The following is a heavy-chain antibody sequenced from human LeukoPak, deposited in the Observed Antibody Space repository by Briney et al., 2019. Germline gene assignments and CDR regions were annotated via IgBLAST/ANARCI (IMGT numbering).Heavy chain of an antibody. J-gene: IGHJ4*02. CDR2: ISSSGSTI. CDR1: GFTFSSYV. V-gene: IGHV3-48*03. Sequence: PGGSLRLSCAASGFTFSSYVMNWVRQAPGKGLEWVSYISSSGSTIYYADSVKGRFTISRDNAKNSLYLQMNSLRAEDTAVYYCARESRYVVDYWGQGTLVTVSS. D-gene: IGHD1-14*01. CDR3: ARESRYVVDY.